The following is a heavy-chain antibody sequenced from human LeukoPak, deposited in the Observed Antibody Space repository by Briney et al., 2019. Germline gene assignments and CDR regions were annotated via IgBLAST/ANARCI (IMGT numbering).Heavy chain of an antibody. V-gene: IGHV4-61*02. CDR2: IYTSGST. CDR3: ARVGGASDI. Sequence: SETLSLTCTVSGGSISSGSYYWSWIRQPAGKGLEWIGRIYTSGSTNYNPSLKSRVTISVDTSKNQFSLKLSSVTAADTAVYYWARVGGASDIAGQGPM. J-gene: IGHJ3*02. CDR1: GGSISSGSYY.